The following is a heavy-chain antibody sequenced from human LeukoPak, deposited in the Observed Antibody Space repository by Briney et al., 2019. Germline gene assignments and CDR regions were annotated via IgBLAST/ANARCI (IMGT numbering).Heavy chain of an antibody. V-gene: IGHV4-4*07. CDR3: ARDEVDYGDYNWFDP. CDR2: IYTSGST. CDR1: GGSISSYY. Sequence: SETLSLTCTVSGGSISSYYWSWIRQPAGKGLEWIGRIYTSGSTNYNPSLKSRVTMSVDTSKNQFSLKLSSVTAADTAVYYCARDEVDYGDYNWFDPWGQGTLVTVSS. J-gene: IGHJ5*02. D-gene: IGHD4-17*01.